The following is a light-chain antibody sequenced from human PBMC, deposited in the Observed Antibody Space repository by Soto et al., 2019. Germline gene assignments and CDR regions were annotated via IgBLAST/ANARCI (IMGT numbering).Light chain of an antibody. CDR2: LGS. V-gene: IGKV2-28*01. J-gene: IGKJ2*01. CDR1: QSLLHNNGYNY. Sequence: DIVMTQSPLSLPVSPGEPASISCRSSQSLLHNNGYNYLDWYLQKPGQSPQLLSYLGSNRASGVPDRFSGSGSGADFILKISRVEAEDVGIYYCMQALQTPLYTFGQGTKLEIK. CDR3: MQALQTPLYT.